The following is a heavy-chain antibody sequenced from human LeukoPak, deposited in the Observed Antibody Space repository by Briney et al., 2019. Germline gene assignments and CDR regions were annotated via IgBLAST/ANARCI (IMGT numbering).Heavy chain of an antibody. CDR2: IYNSGST. V-gene: IGHV4-31*03. CDR1: GGSISSGGYY. J-gene: IGHJ4*02. D-gene: IGHD2-8*01. Sequence: SQTLSLTCTVSGGSISSGGYYWNWIRQHPGKGLEWIGYIYNSGSTYYNPSLKSRSTISVDTSKNQFSLKLSSVTVADTDVYYCARGYCTNGVCSSDYFDYWGQGTLVTVSS. CDR3: ARGYCTNGVCSSDYFDY.